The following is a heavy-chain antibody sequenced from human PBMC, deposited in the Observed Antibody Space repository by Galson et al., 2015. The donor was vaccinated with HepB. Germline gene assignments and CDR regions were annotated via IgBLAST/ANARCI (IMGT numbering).Heavy chain of an antibody. J-gene: IGHJ4*02. V-gene: IGHV3-33*08. CDR3: AREALRYSSSFSRY. D-gene: IGHD6-13*01. Sequence: SLRLSCAASGFTFSSYGMHWVRQAPGKGLEWVAVIWYDGSNKYYADSVKGRFTISRDNSKITLYLQMNSLRAEDTAVYYCAREALRYSSSFSRYWGQGTLVTVSS. CDR2: IWYDGSNK. CDR1: GFTFSSYG.